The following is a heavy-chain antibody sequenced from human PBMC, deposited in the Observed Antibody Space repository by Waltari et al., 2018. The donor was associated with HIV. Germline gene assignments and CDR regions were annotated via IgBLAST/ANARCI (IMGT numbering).Heavy chain of an antibody. J-gene: IGHJ4*02. V-gene: IGHV3-66*01. CDR3: TRGPDSSGRLPFDY. D-gene: IGHD6-19*01. CDR2: LYGGGDT. CDR1: GFTVSRNY. Sequence: EVQLVESGGGLVQPGGSMRLSCAASGFTVSRNYMAWVRQAPGKGLEWVSTLYGGGDTYYADSGKGRFSISRDNSKNTVFLQMSSLRAEDTAVYYCTRGPDSSGRLPFDYWGQGTLVTVSS.